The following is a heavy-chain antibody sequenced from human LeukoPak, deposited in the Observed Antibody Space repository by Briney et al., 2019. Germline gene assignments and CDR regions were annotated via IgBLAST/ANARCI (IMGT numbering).Heavy chain of an antibody. CDR1: GGTFNNFA. Sequence: SEKVSCKASGGTFNNFAISWVRQAPGQGLEWVGGIIPMSGTANYAQKFQGRVTITADESTSTAYMELSSLRSEDTAIYYCASPVKYYDTWSGYPPFDYWGQGTLVTVSS. CDR3: ASPVKYYDTWSGYPPFDY. J-gene: IGHJ4*02. CDR2: IIPMSGTA. V-gene: IGHV1-69*13. D-gene: IGHD3-3*01.